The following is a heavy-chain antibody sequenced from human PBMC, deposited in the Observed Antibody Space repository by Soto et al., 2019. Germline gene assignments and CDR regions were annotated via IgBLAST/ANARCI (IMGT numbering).Heavy chain of an antibody. D-gene: IGHD6-19*01. CDR2: INPNSGGT. J-gene: IGHJ4*02. Sequence: ASVEVSCKASGYTFTGYYMHWVRQAPGQGLEWMGWINPNSGGTNYAQKFQGRVTMTRDTSISTAYMELSRLRSDDTAVYYCARALSAGWYQDYWGQGTLVTVSS. CDR1: GYTFTGYY. V-gene: IGHV1-2*02. CDR3: ARALSAGWYQDY.